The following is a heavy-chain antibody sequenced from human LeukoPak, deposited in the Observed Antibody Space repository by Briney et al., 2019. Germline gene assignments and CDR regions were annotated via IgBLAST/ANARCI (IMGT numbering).Heavy chain of an antibody. CDR1: GGTFSSYA. Sequence: SVKVSCKASGGTFSSYATSWVRQAPGQGLEWMGRIIPILGIANYAQKFQGRVTITAGKSTSTAYMELSSLRSEDTAVYYCAREGNSGVSTAGYFDYWGQGTLVTVSS. J-gene: IGHJ4*02. CDR2: IIPILGIA. V-gene: IGHV1-69*04. CDR3: AREGNSGVSTAGYFDY. D-gene: IGHD6-13*01.